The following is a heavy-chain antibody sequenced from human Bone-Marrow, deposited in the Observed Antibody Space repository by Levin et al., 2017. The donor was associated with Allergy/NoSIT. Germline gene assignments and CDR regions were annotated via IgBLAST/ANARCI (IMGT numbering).Heavy chain of an antibody. V-gene: IGHV4-34*01. J-gene: IGHJ6*02. CDR2: INHSGST. D-gene: IGHD1-14*01. CDR1: GGSFSGYY. CDR3: EGRTGRSYYYYGMDV. Sequence: SETLSLTCAVYGGSFSGYYWSWIRQPPGKGLEWIGEINHSGSTNYNPSLKSRVTISVDTSKNQFSLKLSSVTAADTAVYYCEGRTGRSYYYYGMDVWGQGTTVTVSS.